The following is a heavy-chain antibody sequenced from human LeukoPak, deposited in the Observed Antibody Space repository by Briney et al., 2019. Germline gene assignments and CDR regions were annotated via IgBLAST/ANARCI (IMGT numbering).Heavy chain of an antibody. Sequence: ASVKVSCKASGYTFTRYGISWVRQAPGQGLEWMGWISANNGDTNSAQKFQGRVTMTTDTSTSTAYMELRSLRSDDTAVYYCARDFFHGHCAGLSCFLLDYWGQGSLVTASS. CDR3: ARDFFHGHCAGLSCFLLDY. D-gene: IGHD2-15*01. J-gene: IGHJ4*02. CDR2: ISANNGDT. CDR1: GYTFTRYG. V-gene: IGHV1-18*01.